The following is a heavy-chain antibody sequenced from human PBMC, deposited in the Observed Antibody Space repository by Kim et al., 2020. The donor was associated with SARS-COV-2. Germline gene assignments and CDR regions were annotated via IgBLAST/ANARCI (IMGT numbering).Heavy chain of an antibody. CDR1: GFTFITYG. D-gene: IGHD3-10*01. CDR2: ISYDGSNK. CDR3: AKSMVRGVIISVYYGMDV. V-gene: IGHV3-30*18. J-gene: IGHJ6*02. Sequence: WGSLRLSCAASGFTFITYGMHWVRQAPGKGLEWVAVISYDGSNKYYADSVKGRFTISRDNSKNTLYLQMNSLRAEDTAVYYCAKSMVRGVIISVYYGMDVWGQGTTVTVSS.